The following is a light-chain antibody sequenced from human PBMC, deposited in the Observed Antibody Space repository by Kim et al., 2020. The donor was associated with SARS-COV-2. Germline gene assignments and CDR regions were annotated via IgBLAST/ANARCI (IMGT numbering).Light chain of an antibody. V-gene: IGKV1-16*02. CDR1: QGITNH. CDR2: AAS. J-gene: IGKJ4*01. CDR3: QQYNSYPLT. Sequence: DIQMTQSPSSLSASIGDRVTITCRASQGITNHLAWFQQRPGKAPKSLIYAASNLQSGVPSKFSGSGSGTDFTLTIASLQPEDFATYYCQQYNSYPLTSGGGTKVDIK.